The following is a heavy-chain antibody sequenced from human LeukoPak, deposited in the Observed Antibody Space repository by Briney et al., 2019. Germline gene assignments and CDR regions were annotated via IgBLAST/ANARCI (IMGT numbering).Heavy chain of an antibody. CDR1: GGSFSGYY. J-gene: IGHJ4*02. CDR3: ARGERDTDGYKPYYFDY. CDR2: INHSGST. Sequence: SETLSLTCAVYGGSFSGYYWSWIRQPPGKGLEWIGEINHSGSTNYNPSLKSRVTISVDTSKNQFSLKLSSVTAADTAVYYCARGERDTDGYKPYYFDYWGQGTLGTVSS. V-gene: IGHV4-34*01. D-gene: IGHD5-24*01.